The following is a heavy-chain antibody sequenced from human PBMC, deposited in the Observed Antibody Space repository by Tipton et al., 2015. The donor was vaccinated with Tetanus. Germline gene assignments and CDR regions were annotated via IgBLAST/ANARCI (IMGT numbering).Heavy chain of an antibody. V-gene: IGHV3-33*01. Sequence: SLRLSCAASGFTFSSYGMHWVRQAPGKGLEWVAVIWYDGSNKYYADSVKGRFTISRDNSKNTLYLQMNSLRAEDTAVYYCARHPDYGDYAEYYFDYWGQGTLVTVSS. J-gene: IGHJ4*02. CDR1: GFTFSSYG. CDR2: IWYDGSNK. D-gene: IGHD4-17*01. CDR3: ARHPDYGDYAEYYFDY.